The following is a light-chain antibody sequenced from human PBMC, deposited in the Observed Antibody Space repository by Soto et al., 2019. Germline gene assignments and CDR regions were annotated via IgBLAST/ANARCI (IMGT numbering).Light chain of an antibody. CDR3: AAWDASLNGGA. CDR1: SSNIGSHT. CDR2: TNN. V-gene: IGLV1-44*01. J-gene: IGLJ1*01. Sequence: QSVLTQPPSASGAPGQRVTISCSGSSSNIGSHTVNWYQQLPGTAPKLLIYTNNQRPSGVPDRFSGSKSGTSASLAISGLQSEDEADYYCAAWDASLNGGAFGTGTKSPS.